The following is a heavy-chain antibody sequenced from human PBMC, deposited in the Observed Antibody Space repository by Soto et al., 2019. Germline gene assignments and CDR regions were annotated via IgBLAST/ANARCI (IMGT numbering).Heavy chain of an antibody. J-gene: IGHJ4*02. Sequence: QVQLQESGPGLVKPSQTLSLTCTVSGGSISSGGYYWSWIRQHPGKGLEWIGYIYYSGSTYYNPSLKSRVTISVDTSKNQFSLKLSSVTAADTAVYYCARDTGSGYYDSSGYFFDYWGQGTLVTVSS. V-gene: IGHV4-31*03. D-gene: IGHD3-22*01. CDR2: IYYSGST. CDR1: GGSISSGGYY. CDR3: ARDTGSGYYDSSGYFFDY.